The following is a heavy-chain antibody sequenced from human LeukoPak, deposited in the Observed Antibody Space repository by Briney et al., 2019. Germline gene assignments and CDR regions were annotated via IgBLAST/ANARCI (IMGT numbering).Heavy chain of an antibody. CDR2: IIPIFGTA. CDR1: GGTFSSYA. Sequence: ASVKVSCKASGGTFSSYAISWVRQAPGQGLEWMGGIIPIFGTANYAQKFQGRVTITAGESTSTAYMELSGLRSEDTAVYYCARDRGWAGYTYGFYYWGQGTLVTVSS. CDR3: ARDRGWAGYTYGFYY. V-gene: IGHV1-69*13. J-gene: IGHJ4*02. D-gene: IGHD5-18*01.